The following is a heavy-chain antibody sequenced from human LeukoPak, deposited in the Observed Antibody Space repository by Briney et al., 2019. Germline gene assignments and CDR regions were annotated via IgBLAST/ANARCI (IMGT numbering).Heavy chain of an antibody. J-gene: IGHJ4*02. CDR1: GFTFSSYG. D-gene: IGHD1-26*01. CDR3: AKDDSGIYGIHFDY. CDR2: ISGSGGST. V-gene: IGHV3-23*01. Sequence: EPGGSLRLSCAASGFTFSSYGMSWVRQAPGKGLEWVSAISGSGGSTYYADSVKGRFTISRDNSKNTLYLQMSSLRPEDTAIYYCAKDDSGIYGIHFDYWGQGTLVTVSS.